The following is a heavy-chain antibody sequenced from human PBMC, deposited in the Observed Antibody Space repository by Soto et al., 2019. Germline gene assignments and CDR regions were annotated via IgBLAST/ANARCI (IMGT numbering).Heavy chain of an antibody. J-gene: IGHJ4*02. Sequence: GSLRLSCAASGFTFSSYAMSWVRQAPGKGLEWVSAISGSGGSTYYADSVKGRFTISRDNSKNTLYLQMNSLRAEDTAVYYCAKGADGIEAVADIAFDYWGQGTLVTVSS. CDR3: AKGADGIEAVADIAFDY. V-gene: IGHV3-23*01. CDR1: GFTFSSYA. CDR2: ISGSGGST. D-gene: IGHD6-19*01.